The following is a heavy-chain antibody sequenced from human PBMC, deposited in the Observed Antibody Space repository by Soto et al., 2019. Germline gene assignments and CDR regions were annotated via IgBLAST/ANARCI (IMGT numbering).Heavy chain of an antibody. V-gene: IGHV1-18*01. J-gene: IGHJ6*02. D-gene: IGHD2-8*01. CDR1: GYTFTRYG. Sequence: QGQLVQSGGEAKKPGASVKVSCKASGYTFTRYGISWVRQAPGQGLEWMGWINGYNGDTNYAQKFQGRVTMTKDTTTSTAYMELRSLTSDDPAVYYCAKNGQPPYYYYGMDVWGQGTTVTVSS. CDR3: AKNGQPPYYYYGMDV. CDR2: INGYNGDT.